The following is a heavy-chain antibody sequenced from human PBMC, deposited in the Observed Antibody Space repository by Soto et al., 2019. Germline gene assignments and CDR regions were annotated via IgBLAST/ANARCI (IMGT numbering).Heavy chain of an antibody. D-gene: IGHD2-2*01. CDR3: ARMVVPAASGYYYYGMDV. J-gene: IGHJ6*02. Sequence: GASVKVSCKASGGTFSSYAISWVRPAPGQGLEWMGGIIPIFGTANYAQKFQGRVTITADESTSTAYMELSSLRSEDTAVYYCARMVVPAASGYYYYGMDVWGQGTTVTVSS. V-gene: IGHV1-69*13. CDR2: IIPIFGTA. CDR1: GGTFSSYA.